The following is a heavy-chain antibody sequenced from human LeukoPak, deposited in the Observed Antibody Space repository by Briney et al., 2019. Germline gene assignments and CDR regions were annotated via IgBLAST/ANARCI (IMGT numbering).Heavy chain of an antibody. J-gene: IGHJ4*02. CDR2: ISYDGSNK. D-gene: IGHD5-24*01. Sequence: PGGSLRLSCAASGFTFSSYAMHWVRQAPGKGLEWVAVISYDGSNKYYADSVKGRSTISRDNSKNTLYLQMNSLRAEDTAVYYCARRWIFDYWGQGTLVTVSS. CDR3: ARRWIFDY. V-gene: IGHV3-30-3*01. CDR1: GFTFSSYA.